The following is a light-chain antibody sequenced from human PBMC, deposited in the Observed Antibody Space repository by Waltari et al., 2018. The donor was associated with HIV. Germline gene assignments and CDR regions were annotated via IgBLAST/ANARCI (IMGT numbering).Light chain of an antibody. CDR3: ATWDDSLSGVV. Sequence: QSVLTQPPSASATPGQRVTISCSGGSSNIGSDYVCWFQQLPGIAPRLLINRDDQRPSGVPDRFSGSKSGTSASLAISGLRPEDEANYYCATWDDSLSGVVFGGGTKVTVL. J-gene: IGLJ2*01. V-gene: IGLV1-47*01. CDR1: SSNIGSDY. CDR2: RDD.